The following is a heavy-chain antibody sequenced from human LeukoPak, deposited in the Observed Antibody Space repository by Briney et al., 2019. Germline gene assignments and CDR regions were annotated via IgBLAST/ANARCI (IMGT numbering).Heavy chain of an antibody. V-gene: IGHV3-48*01. Sequence: QPGGSLRLSCAASGFTFSSYSRNWVRQAPGKGLEWVSYISSSSSTIYYADSVKGRFTISRDNAKNSLYLQMNSLRAEDTAVYYCARDFTVTTSSYWGQGTLVTVSS. CDR1: GFTFSSYS. CDR2: ISSSSSTI. CDR3: ARDFTVTTSSY. D-gene: IGHD4-17*01. J-gene: IGHJ4*02.